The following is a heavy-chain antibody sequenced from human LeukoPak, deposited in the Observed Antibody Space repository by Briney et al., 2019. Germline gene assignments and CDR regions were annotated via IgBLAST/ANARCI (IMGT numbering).Heavy chain of an antibody. J-gene: IGHJ3*02. D-gene: IGHD3-16*01. CDR3: AKDRRGSPVGAFDI. V-gene: IGHV3-9*03. CDR1: GFTFYDYA. CDR2: ISWNSGSI. Sequence: PGGSLSLSCAASGFTFYDYAMHWVRHGPGKGLEWVSGISWNSGSIGYADSVKGRFTISRDNAKNSLYLQMNSLRAEDMALYYCAKDRRGSPVGAFDIWGQGTMVTVSS.